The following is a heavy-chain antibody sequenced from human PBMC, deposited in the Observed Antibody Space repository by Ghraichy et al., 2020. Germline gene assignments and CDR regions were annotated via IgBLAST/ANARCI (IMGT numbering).Heavy chain of an antibody. CDR3: SRCSAVVRFYYYSGMYV. V-gene: IGHV3-48*02. Sequence: LERISYITSRGRSIFYADSVKGRFTISRDNAQNSLYLQMNSLRDEDTATYYCSRCSAVVRFYYYSGMYVWGQGST. J-gene: IGHJ6*02. CDR2: ITSRGRSI. D-gene: IGHD2-21*01.